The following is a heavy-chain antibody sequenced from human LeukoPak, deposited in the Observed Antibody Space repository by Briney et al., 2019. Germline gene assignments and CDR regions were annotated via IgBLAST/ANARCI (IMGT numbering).Heavy chain of an antibody. J-gene: IGHJ5*02. CDR2: INGGGSTT. CDR1: GFTFSSYD. D-gene: IGHD6-19*01. CDR3: AKLVSGWYDD. Sequence: GGSLRLSSAASGFTFSSYDMSWVRQAPRKGLEWVSAINGGGSTTYYADSVKGRFTISGDYSKNTLYLQMNGLRAEDTALYYCAKLVSGWYDDWGQGTLATVSS. V-gene: IGHV3-23*01.